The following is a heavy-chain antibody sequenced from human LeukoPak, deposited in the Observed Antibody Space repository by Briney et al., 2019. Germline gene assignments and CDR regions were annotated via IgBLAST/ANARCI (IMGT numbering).Heavy chain of an antibody. J-gene: IGHJ3*02. CDR1: GFTFSRYD. CDR3: ARGRPGSGWGTLAFGM. Sequence: GGSLRLSCVASGFTFSRYDMHWVRQATGKGLEWVSGTGTTGDTYYPGSVKGRFTISREDAKNSLYLQMTSLTAGDTAAYFCARGRPGSGWGTLAFGMWGQGTMVTVSS. D-gene: IGHD6-19*01. CDR2: TGTTGDT. V-gene: IGHV3-13*01.